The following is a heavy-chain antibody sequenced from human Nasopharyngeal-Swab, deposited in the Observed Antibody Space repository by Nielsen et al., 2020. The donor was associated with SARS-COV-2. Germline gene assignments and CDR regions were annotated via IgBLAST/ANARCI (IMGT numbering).Heavy chain of an antibody. V-gene: IGHV5-10-1*01. Sequence: GESLKISCKGSGYIFTSYWISWVRQMPGQGLEWMGRIDPSDSYTNYSPSFQGHVTISADKSISTAYLQWSSLKASDTAMYYCARQAYDFWSGYYTGPYYYYMDVWGKGTTVTVSS. J-gene: IGHJ6*03. CDR1: GYIFTSYW. D-gene: IGHD3-3*01. CDR3: ARQAYDFWSGYYTGPYYYYMDV. CDR2: IDPSDSYT.